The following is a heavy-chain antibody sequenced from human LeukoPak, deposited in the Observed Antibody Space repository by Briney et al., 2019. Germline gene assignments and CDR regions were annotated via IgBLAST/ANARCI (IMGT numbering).Heavy chain of an antibody. CDR2: MSYSGNT. V-gene: IGHV4-39*07. D-gene: IGHD2-21*02. CDR1: GGSIGGTSDY. J-gene: IGHJ3*02. Sequence: SETLSLTCTVSGGSIGGTSDYWGWLRQPPGKGLEWTGTMSYSGNTYYNPSLTSRVTISRDTSKNQFSLRLSSVSAADTAVYYCARNYEDDGDILVDDVFHIWGQGTMVTVSS. CDR3: ARNYEDDGDILVDDVFHI.